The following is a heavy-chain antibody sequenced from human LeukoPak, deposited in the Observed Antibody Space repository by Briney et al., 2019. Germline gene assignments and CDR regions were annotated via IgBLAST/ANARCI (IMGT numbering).Heavy chain of an antibody. CDR1: GGSISSGSYY. J-gene: IGHJ6*03. V-gene: IGHV4-61*02. D-gene: IGHD3-22*01. CDR2: IYTSGST. CDR3: ARLIHYYDSSGPAYYYYYYMDV. Sequence: PSETLSLTCTVSGGSISSGSYYWSWIRQPAGKGLEWIGRIYTSGSTNYNPSLKSRVTTSVDTSKNQFSLKLSSVTAADTAVYYCARLIHYYDSSGPAYYYYYYMDVWGKGTTVTVSS.